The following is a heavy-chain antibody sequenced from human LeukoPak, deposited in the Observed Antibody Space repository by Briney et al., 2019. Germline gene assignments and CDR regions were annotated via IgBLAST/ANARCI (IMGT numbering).Heavy chain of an antibody. CDR3: AKVGLGYGGYDSGGYAYGN. J-gene: IGHJ4*02. CDR1: GFTFRSYA. CDR2: IGGSPGDT. D-gene: IGHD5-12*01. Sequence: GGSLRLSCVVPGFTFRSYAMSWVRQGPGKGLEWVSAIGGSPGDTYYADSVKGRFTISRDNYKNTVYLQMNSLRAEDTAVYFCAKVGLGYGGYDSGGYAYGNWGQGTLVTVSS. V-gene: IGHV3-23*01.